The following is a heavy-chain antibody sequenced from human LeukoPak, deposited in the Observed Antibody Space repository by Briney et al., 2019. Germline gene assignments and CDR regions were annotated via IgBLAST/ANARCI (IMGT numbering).Heavy chain of an antibody. J-gene: IGHJ6*03. V-gene: IGHV4-34*12. Sequence: SETLSLTCAVYGVSFSGHYWTWVRQPPGKGLEWIGEIIHIGSTNYNPSPKNRVTISLDTSKNQFSVSLTSVTAADTAVYFCARGPNYQSLYNSYYFMNVWGKGTPVTVSS. CDR3: ARGPNYQSLYNSYYFMNV. CDR2: IIHIGST. D-gene: IGHD4/OR15-4a*01. CDR1: GVSFSGHY.